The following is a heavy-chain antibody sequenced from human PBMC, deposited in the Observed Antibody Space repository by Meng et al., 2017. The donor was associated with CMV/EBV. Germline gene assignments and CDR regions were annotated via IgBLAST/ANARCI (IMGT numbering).Heavy chain of an antibody. J-gene: IGHJ4*02. CDR1: GGSIYSSTFY. Sequence: SETLSLTCTVSGGSIYSSTFYWGWIRQPPGKGLEWIGSIYFGGNTYYNPSLTSRVTISIDTSKNQFSLRLSSVTAADTAVYYCARDIGGRRIAARPDYWGQGTLVTVSS. CDR2: IYFGGNT. V-gene: IGHV4-39*07. D-gene: IGHD6-6*01. CDR3: ARDIGGRRIAARPDY.